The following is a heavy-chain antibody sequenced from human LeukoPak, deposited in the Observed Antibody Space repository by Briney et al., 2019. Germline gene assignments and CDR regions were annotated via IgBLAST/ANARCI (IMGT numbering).Heavy chain of an antibody. Sequence: PGGSLRLSCAASGFTFNNYWMSWLRQTPGKGLEWVINIKPDGSEIYSVESVKGRFTISRDNAKDSLYLQMNSLRVEDTAIYYCARDLSGPSFYWGQGTLVTVSS. CDR3: ARDLSGPSFY. CDR1: GFTFNNYW. CDR2: IKPDGSEI. V-gene: IGHV3-7*01. D-gene: IGHD2-15*01. J-gene: IGHJ4*02.